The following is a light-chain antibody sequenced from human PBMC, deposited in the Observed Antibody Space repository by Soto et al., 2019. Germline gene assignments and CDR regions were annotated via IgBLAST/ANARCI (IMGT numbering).Light chain of an antibody. CDR1: QSLVHSDRNTY. CDR3: MQLSHFPWT. Sequence: VMTQTPLSAPVTLGQSASISCRSSQSLVHSDRNTYLSWFHQRPGHPPRLLIYKVSKRFSGGPDRFGGSGSGTYFTLKIDRVEADDVGLYYCMQLSHFPWTFGQGTKVEV. CDR2: KVS. J-gene: IGKJ1*01. V-gene: IGKV2-24*01.